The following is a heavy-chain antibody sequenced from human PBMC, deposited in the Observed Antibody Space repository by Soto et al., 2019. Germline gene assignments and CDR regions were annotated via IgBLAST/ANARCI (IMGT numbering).Heavy chain of an antibody. Sequence: QPPGKGLEWIGSIDYSGSTYYNPSLKSRVTISVDTSKNQFSLKLSSVTAADTAVHSCARLPKQWLYLDYWGQGTLVTVSS. CDR3: ARLPKQWLYLDY. V-gene: IGHV4-39*01. J-gene: IGHJ4*02. CDR2: IDYSGST. D-gene: IGHD6-19*01.